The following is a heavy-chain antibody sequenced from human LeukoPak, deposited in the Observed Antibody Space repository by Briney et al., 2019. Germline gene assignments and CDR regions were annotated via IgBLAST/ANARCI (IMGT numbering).Heavy chain of an antibody. D-gene: IGHD3-22*01. CDR2: INRSGST. Sequence: SETLSLTCAVYGGSFSGYYWSWIRQPPGKGLEWIGEINRSGSTNYNPSLKSRVTISVDTSKNQFSLKLSSVTAADTAVYYCARHYYDSSGYRDYWGQGTLVTVSS. J-gene: IGHJ4*02. CDR3: ARHYYDSSGYRDY. V-gene: IGHV4-34*01. CDR1: GGSFSGYY.